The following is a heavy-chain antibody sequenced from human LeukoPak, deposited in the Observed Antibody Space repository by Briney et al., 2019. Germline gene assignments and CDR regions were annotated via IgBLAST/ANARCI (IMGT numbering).Heavy chain of an antibody. CDR3: ARSRRDGYNYRYYFDY. J-gene: IGHJ4*02. CDR2: IYYSGST. V-gene: IGHV4-30-4*08. D-gene: IGHD5-24*01. Sequence: SETLSLTCTVSGGSISSGDYYWSWIRQPPGKGLEWIGYIYYSGSTNYNPSLKCRVTISVDTSKNQFSLKLSSVTAADTAVYYCARSRRDGYNYRYYFDYWGQGTLVTVSS. CDR1: GGSISSGDYY.